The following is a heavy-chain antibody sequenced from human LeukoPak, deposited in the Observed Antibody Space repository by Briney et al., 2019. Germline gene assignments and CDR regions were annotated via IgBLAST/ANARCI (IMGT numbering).Heavy chain of an antibody. J-gene: IGHJ4*02. Sequence: GGSLRLSCAASGFTFSSYSMNWVRQAPGKGLEWVSSISSSSSYIYYADSVKGRFTISRDNAKNSLYLQMNSLRTDDTAVYYCCKDIPLTRAWALKYWGQGALVTVSS. CDR2: ISSSSSYI. V-gene: IGHV3-21*03. CDR3: CKDIPLTRAWALKY. CDR1: GFTFSSYS. D-gene: IGHD2-15*01.